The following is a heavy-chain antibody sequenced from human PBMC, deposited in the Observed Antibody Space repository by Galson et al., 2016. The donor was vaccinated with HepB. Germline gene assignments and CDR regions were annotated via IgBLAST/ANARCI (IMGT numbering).Heavy chain of an antibody. Sequence: SLRLSCAASGFPFSGSTLHWVRQAPGKGLEWVGRIRSKTYNYATQYAVPVEGRFSISRDEAKTTAYLEMNNLKTEDTARYYCSRTRGWFDSWSQGTLVIVSS. CDR2: IRSKTYNYAT. D-gene: IGHD3-10*01. J-gene: IGHJ5*01. CDR1: GFPFSGST. V-gene: IGHV3-73*01. CDR3: SRTRGWFDS.